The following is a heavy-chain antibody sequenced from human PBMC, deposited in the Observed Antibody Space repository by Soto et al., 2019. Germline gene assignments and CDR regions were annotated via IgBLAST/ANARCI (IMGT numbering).Heavy chain of an antibody. Sequence: SETLSLTCTVSGASISFGSYYWMWIRQHPGKGLEWIGSIYFSGSTYYNPSLKSRVTISVDASENQFSLKLTSVTAADTAVYYCARGGSSGFSWGQGTLVTVSS. CDR1: GASISFGSYY. CDR3: ARGGSSGFS. D-gene: IGHD3-10*01. V-gene: IGHV4-31*03. CDR2: IYFSGST. J-gene: IGHJ5*02.